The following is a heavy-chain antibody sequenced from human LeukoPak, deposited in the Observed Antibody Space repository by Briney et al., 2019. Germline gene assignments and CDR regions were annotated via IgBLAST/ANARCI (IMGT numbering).Heavy chain of an antibody. V-gene: IGHV1-2*02. CDR1: GYTFTGYY. J-gene: IGHJ6*03. CDR2: INPNSGGT. Sequence: ASVKVSCKASGYTFTGYYMHWVRQAPGQGLEWMGWINPNSGGTNYAQKFQGRVTMTRDTSIGTAYMELSRLRSDDTAVYYCARDRRQPPYSSSGACYYYYMDVWGKGTTVTVSS. CDR3: ARDRRQPPYSSSGACYYYYMDV. D-gene: IGHD6-6*01.